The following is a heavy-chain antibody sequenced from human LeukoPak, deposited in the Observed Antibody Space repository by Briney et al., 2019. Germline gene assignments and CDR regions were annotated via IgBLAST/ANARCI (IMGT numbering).Heavy chain of an antibody. D-gene: IGHD6-13*01. CDR2: IYGDNAA. J-gene: IGHJ4*01. CDR1: EVNVTTNY. V-gene: IGHV3-66*02. Sequence: GGSLRLSCAASEVNVTTNYMTWIRQAPGKVLEWVSLIYGDNAAYYAESVRGRFIISRDSLKNTLFLQMNSLRPEYTAVYYCVSSTGQQFIPYDYWGHGTHVTVSS. CDR3: VSSTGQQFIPYDY.